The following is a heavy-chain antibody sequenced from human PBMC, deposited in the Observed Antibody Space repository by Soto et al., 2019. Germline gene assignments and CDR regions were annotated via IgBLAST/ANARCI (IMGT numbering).Heavy chain of an antibody. CDR3: ARSEGADGVVWFDT. J-gene: IGHJ5*02. CDR1: GFSFSNFA. Sequence: EVQLLQSGGDLVQPGGSLRVSCVASGFSFSNFAMSWVRQAPGKGLEWVSGIRGSGAESHYGDSVRGRFTISRDNSKNTVYLEMHSLNVGDTAVYYCARSEGADGVVWFDTWGQGTLVTVSS. CDR2: IRGSGAES. V-gene: IGHV3-23*02. D-gene: IGHD1-26*01.